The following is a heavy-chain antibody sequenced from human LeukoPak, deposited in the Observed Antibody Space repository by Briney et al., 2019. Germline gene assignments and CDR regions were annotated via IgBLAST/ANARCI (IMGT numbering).Heavy chain of an antibody. Sequence: ASVRVSCKASGGTFSSYAISWVRQAPGQGLEWMGRIIPILGIANYAQKFQGRVTITADKSTSTAYMELSSLRSEDTAVYYCARHPGYFDYWGQGTLVTVSS. CDR3: ARHPGYFDY. J-gene: IGHJ4*02. V-gene: IGHV1-69*04. CDR1: GGTFSSYA. CDR2: IIPILGIA.